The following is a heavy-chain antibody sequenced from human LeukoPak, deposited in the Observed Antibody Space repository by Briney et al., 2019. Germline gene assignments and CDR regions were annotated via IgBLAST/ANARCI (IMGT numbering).Heavy chain of an antibody. J-gene: IGHJ5*02. D-gene: IGHD3-22*01. CDR3: ARVSYYYDSSGYNWFDP. Sequence: ASVKVSCKASGGTFSSYAISWVRQAPGQGLEWMGGIIPIFGTANYAQKFQGRVTTTADESTSTAYMELSSLRSEDTAVYYCARVSYYYDSSGYNWFDPWGQGTLVTVSS. V-gene: IGHV1-69*13. CDR2: IIPIFGTA. CDR1: GGTFSSYA.